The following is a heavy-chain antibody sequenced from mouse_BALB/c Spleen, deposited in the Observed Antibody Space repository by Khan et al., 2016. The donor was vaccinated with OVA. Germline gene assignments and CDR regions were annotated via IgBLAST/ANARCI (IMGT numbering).Heavy chain of an antibody. D-gene: IGHD2-1*01. CDR2: INSDGGYT. J-gene: IGHJ3*01. Sequence: EVQLQESGGDLVKPGGSLRLSCAASGFTFSAYGMAWVRQAPDKRLEWVATINSDGGYTYYPDTVKGRFTISRNNAENTLSLQMTSLRSEDTAMYYCARSPYGNFAYWGQGTLVTVSA. CDR3: ARSPYGNFAY. V-gene: IGHV5-6*01. CDR1: GFTFSAYG.